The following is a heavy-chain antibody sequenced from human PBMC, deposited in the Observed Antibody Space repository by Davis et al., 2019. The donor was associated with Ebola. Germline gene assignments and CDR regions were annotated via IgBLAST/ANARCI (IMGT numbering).Heavy chain of an antibody. J-gene: IGHJ5*02. CDR1: GGSISTYY. CDR2: IYYSGST. CDR3: ARVDYDFWSGYNWFDP. V-gene: IGHV4-59*01. Sequence: SETLSLTCNVSGGSISTYYWSWIRQPPGKGLEWIGYIYYSGSTNYNPSLKSRVTISVDTSKNQFSLKLSSVTAADTAVYYCARVDYDFWSGYNWFDPWGQGTLVTVSS. D-gene: IGHD3-3*01.